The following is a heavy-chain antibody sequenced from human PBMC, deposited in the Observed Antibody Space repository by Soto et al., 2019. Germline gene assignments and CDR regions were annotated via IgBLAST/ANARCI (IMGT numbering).Heavy chain of an antibody. J-gene: IGHJ5*02. V-gene: IGHV3-23*01. D-gene: IGHD3-16*01. CDR1: GFNFYAYA. CDR3: ASGRSYDSPKDL. Sequence: PGGSLRLSCTPFGFNFYAYAMSWVRQAPGKGLEWVSAVTATAESAYYTDSVRGRFIITRDNSDNMLYLQMSSLRVEDTAIYFCASGRSYDSPKDLWGRGTQVTGS. CDR2: VTATAESA.